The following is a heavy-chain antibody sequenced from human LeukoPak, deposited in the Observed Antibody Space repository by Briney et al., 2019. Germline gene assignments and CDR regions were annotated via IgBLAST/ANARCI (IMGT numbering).Heavy chain of an antibody. CDR3: ARDPVYDSSGYSNYYGMDV. V-gene: IGHV1-69*04. CDR1: GGTFSSYA. Sequence: GASVKVSCKASGGTFSSYAISWMRRAPGQGLEWMGRIIPILGIANYAQKFQGRVTITADKSTSTAYMELSSLRSEDTAVYYCARDPVYDSSGYSNYYGMDVWGQGTTVTVSS. CDR2: IIPILGIA. J-gene: IGHJ6*02. D-gene: IGHD3-22*01.